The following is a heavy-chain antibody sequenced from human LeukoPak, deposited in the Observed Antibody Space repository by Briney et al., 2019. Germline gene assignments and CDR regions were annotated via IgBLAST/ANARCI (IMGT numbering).Heavy chain of an antibody. CDR3: AGGYSSGWYWFDP. CDR2: IYYSGST. J-gene: IGHJ5*02. V-gene: IGHV4-59*01. D-gene: IGHD6-19*01. CDR1: GGSISSYY. Sequence: SGTLSLTCTVSGGSISSYYWSWIRQPPEKGLEWIGYIYYSGSTNYNPSLKSRVTISVDTSKNQFSLKLSSVTAADTAVYYCAGGYSSGWYWFDPWGQGTLVTVSS.